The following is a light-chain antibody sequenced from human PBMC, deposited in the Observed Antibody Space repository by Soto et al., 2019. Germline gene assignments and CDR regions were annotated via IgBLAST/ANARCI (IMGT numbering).Light chain of an antibody. CDR3: GTWDSSLRVYV. CDR1: SSNIGTYY. CDR2: DNN. V-gene: IGLV1-51*01. J-gene: IGLJ1*01. Sequence: QSVLTQPPSVSAAPGHEVTISCSGSSSNIGTYYVSWYQQLPGTAPKLLIYDNNKRPSGIPDRSSGSKSGASATLGIAGLQTGDEADYYCGTWDSSLRVYVFGTGTKVTVL.